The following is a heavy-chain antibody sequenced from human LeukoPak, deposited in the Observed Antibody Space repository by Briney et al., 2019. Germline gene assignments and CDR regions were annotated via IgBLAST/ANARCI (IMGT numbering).Heavy chain of an antibody. V-gene: IGHV4-38-2*02. Sequence: PSETLSLTCTVSGYSISSGYYWGWIRQPPGKGLEWIGSIYHSGSTYYNPSLKSRVTISVDTSKNQFSLKLSSVTAADTAVYYCARDPRPQSGPIAARPFDYWGQGTLVTVSS. CDR1: GYSISSGYY. CDR3: ARDPRPQSGPIAARPFDY. CDR2: IYHSGST. J-gene: IGHJ4*02. D-gene: IGHD6-6*01.